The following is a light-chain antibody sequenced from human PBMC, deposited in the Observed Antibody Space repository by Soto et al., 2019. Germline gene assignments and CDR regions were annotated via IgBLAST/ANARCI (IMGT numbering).Light chain of an antibody. V-gene: IGKV3-15*01. CDR1: QSVSSN. CDR2: GAS. J-gene: IGKJ1*01. Sequence: EIVMTQSPATLSVSPGERATLSCRASQSVSSNLAWYQQKPGQAPRLLIYGASTKATGITARFSGSGSGTELTLTISSLHSEEFAVYYWQQYNNWHRTWRTFGQGTKVEIK. CDR3: QQYNNWHRTWRT.